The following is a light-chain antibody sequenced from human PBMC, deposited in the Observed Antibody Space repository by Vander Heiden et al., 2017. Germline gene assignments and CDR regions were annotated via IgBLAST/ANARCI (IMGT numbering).Light chain of an antibody. CDR3: QRYGSSPT. V-gene: IGKV3-20*01. CDR2: GAS. CDR1: QSVSSTY. J-gene: IGKJ5*01. Sequence: ETVLTQPPGTLSLSPGERATLSCRASQSVSSTYLAWYQQKPGQAPRFLMYGASSRATGIPDRFSGSGSGTDFTLTISRLEPEDFAVYYCQRYGSSPTFGQGTRLEIK.